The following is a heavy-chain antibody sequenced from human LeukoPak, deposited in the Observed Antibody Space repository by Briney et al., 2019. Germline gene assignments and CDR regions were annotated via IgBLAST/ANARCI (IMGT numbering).Heavy chain of an antibody. CDR1: GFTFSGSA. CDR3: SSGGYCSSTSCYGEN. CDR2: IRSKANNYAT. J-gene: IGHJ4*02. D-gene: IGHD2-2*01. V-gene: IGHV3-73*01. Sequence: GGSLRLSCAASGFTFSGSAMHWVRQASGKGLEWVGRIRSKANNYATAYAASVKGRFTISRDDSKNTAYLQMNSLKTEDTAVYYCSSGGYCSSTSCYGENWGQGTLVTASS.